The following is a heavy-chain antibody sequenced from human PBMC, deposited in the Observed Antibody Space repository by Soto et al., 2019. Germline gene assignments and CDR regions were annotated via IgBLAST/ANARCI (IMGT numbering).Heavy chain of an antibody. CDR1: GFTFSSYA. J-gene: IGHJ6*02. V-gene: IGHV3-23*01. CDR3: ETYQLLYYYGMDV. D-gene: IGHD2-2*01. CDR2: ISGSGGST. Sequence: GGSLRLSCAASGFTFSSYAMSWVRQAPGKGLEWVSAISGSGGSTYYADSVKGRFTISRDNSKNTLYLQMNSLRAEDTAVYYCETYQLLYYYGMDVWGQGTTVTVSS.